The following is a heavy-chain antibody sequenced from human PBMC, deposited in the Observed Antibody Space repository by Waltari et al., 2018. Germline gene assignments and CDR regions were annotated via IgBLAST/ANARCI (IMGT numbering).Heavy chain of an antibody. CDR1: GYTFTTYS. D-gene: IGHD3-10*01. V-gene: IGHV1-46*01. CDR2: INPSGGST. J-gene: IGHJ4*02. Sequence: QVQLVQSGAAVTKPGASVKVSCKASGYTFTTYSMHCVRQAPGQGLEWMGIINPSGGSTSYAQKFQGRVTMTRDTSTSTVYMELSSLRSEDTAVYYCARDLVLGFGVYWGQGTLVTVSS. CDR3: ARDLVLGFGVY.